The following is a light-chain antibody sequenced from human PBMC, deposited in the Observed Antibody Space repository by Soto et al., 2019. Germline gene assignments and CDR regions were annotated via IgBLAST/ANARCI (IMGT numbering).Light chain of an antibody. V-gene: IGKV1-33*01. CDR2: DAS. CDR1: QNINNY. CDR3: QQTRSYPST. J-gene: IGKJ4*01. Sequence: DIQMTQSPSSLSASVGDRFTITCQAIQNINNYLNWYQQKPGRAPKLLIYDASNLEAGVPSRFRGSGSGTDFTLTISSLQAEDFATYYCQQTRSYPSTFGGGTKVDI.